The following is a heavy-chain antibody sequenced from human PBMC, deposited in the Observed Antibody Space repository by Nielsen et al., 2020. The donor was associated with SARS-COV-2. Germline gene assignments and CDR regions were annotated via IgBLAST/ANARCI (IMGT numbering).Heavy chain of an antibody. V-gene: IGHV1-2*06. CDR3: ARGAAPIAAAGTNDY. Sequence: ASVKVSCKASGYTFTGYYMHWVRQAPGQGLEWMGRINPNSGGTNYAQKFQGRVTMTRNTSISTAYMELSSLRSEDTAVYYCARGAAPIAAAGTNDYWGQGTLVTVSS. CDR2: INPNSGGT. J-gene: IGHJ4*02. CDR1: GYTFTGYY. D-gene: IGHD6-13*01.